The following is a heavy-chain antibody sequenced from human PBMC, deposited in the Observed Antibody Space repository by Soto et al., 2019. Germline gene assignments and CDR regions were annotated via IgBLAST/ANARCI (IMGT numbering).Heavy chain of an antibody. CDR2: ISYDGSNK. CDR1: GFTFSSYG. CDR3: AKDALLMVYAISGGFDY. Sequence: QVQLVESGGGVVQPGRSLRLSCAASGFTFSSYGMHWVRQAPGKGLEWVAVISYDGSNKYYADSVKGRFTISRDNSKNTLYLQMNSLRAEDTAVYYCAKDALLMVYAISGGFDYWGQGTLVTVSS. D-gene: IGHD2-8*01. J-gene: IGHJ4*02. V-gene: IGHV3-30*18.